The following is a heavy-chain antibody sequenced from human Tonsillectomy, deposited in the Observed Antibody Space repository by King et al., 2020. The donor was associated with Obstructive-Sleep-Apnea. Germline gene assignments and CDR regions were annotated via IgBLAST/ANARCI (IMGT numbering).Heavy chain of an antibody. V-gene: IGHV3-33*06. Sequence: VQLVESGGGVVQPGRSLRLSCAASGFTFSSYGMHWVRQAPGKGLEWVAVIWYDGSNEYYADSVKGRFTISRDNSKNTLYLQMNSLRAEETAVYYCAKDGYYYGSGSRYDWFDPWGQGTLVTVSS. CDR1: GFTFSSYG. CDR3: AKDGYYYGSGSRYDWFDP. CDR2: IWYDGSNE. D-gene: IGHD3-10*01. J-gene: IGHJ5*02.